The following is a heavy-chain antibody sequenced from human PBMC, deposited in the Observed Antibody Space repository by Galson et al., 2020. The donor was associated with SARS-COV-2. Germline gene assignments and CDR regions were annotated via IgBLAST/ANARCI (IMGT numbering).Heavy chain of an antibody. J-gene: IGHJ3*02. CDR1: GAYLSSDF. Sequence: ETSETLSPTCSVSGAYLSSDFWSWIRKPPGKGLEWIGFMYYIGSSNNNPSLKSRVHISVDKSKSHLPLELRSVTAADTAVYYCVRHGYCSSGSCSANDAFHIWGQGTMVTVSS. CDR2: MYYIGSS. D-gene: IGHD2-2*03. V-gene: IGHV4-59*08. CDR3: VRHGYCSSGSCSANDAFHI.